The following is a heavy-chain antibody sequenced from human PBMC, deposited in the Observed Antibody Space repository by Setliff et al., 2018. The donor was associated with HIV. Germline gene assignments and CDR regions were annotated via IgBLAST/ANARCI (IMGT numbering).Heavy chain of an antibody. D-gene: IGHD6-13*01. V-gene: IGHV4-39*01. Sequence: PSETLSLTCSVSGGSISTRSPYYWGWIRQPPGKGLEWIGSNSYSGTTYYNPSLKSRVTISVETSNNQFLLKLTSVPAADTAAYYCARGEHRIIAAAGSGWFDPWGQGTLVTVSS. J-gene: IGHJ5*02. CDR2: NSYSGTT. CDR3: ARGEHRIIAAAGSGWFDP. CDR1: GGSISTRSPYY.